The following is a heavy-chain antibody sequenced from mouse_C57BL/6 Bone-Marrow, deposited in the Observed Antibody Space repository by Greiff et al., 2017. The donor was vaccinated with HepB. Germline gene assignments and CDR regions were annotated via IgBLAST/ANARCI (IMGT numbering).Heavy chain of an antibody. D-gene: IGHD2-4*01. CDR2: IDPSDSYT. Sequence: QVQLQQPGAELVMPGASVKLSCKASGYTFTSYWMHWVKQRPGQGLEWIGEIDPSDSYTNYNQKFKGKSTLTVYKSSSTAYMRLSSLTAEDSAVYDCAIYYEYDGIAYWGQGTLVTVSA. V-gene: IGHV1-69*01. CDR1: GYTFTSYW. J-gene: IGHJ3*01. CDR3: AIYYEYDGIAY.